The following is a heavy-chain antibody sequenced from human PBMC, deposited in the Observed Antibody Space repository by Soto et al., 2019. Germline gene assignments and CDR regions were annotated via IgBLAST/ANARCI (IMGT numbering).Heavy chain of an antibody. D-gene: IGHD6-6*01. Sequence: GESLKISCKGSGYSFTSYWIGWVRQMPGKGLEWMGIIYPGDSDTRYSPSFQGQVTISADKSISTAYLQWSSLKASDTAMYYCARRVIAARLPYYYYYGMDVWGQGTTVTVSS. CDR2: IYPGDSDT. V-gene: IGHV5-51*01. CDR3: ARRVIAARLPYYYYYGMDV. J-gene: IGHJ6*02. CDR1: GYSFTSYW.